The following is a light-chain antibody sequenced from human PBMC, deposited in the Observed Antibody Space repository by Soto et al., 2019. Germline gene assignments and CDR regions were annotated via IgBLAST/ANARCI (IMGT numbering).Light chain of an antibody. Sequence: DIQMTQSPSSLSASIGDRVTITCRASQSFFHYLNWFQQKSGRAPKLLIFGASSLLSGVPSRFSGSGSGTDFTLTISSLQPEDFATYYCLQTYSTPFSFGPGTKVDIK. CDR2: GAS. CDR1: QSFFHY. J-gene: IGKJ3*01. CDR3: LQTYSTPFS. V-gene: IGKV1-39*01.